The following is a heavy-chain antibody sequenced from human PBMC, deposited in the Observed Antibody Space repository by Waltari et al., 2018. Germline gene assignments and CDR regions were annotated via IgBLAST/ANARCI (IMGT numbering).Heavy chain of an antibody. Sequence: QVHLVESGGGVVQPGRSLRLSCAASGFTFSSYGMHWVRQAPGKGLEWVAVIWYDGSNKYYADSVKGRFTISRDNSKNTLYLQMNSLRAEDTAVYYCARDGSGAAAGSFQHWGQGTLVTVSS. D-gene: IGHD6-13*01. CDR2: IWYDGSNK. CDR3: ARDGSGAAAGSFQH. CDR1: GFTFSSYG. J-gene: IGHJ1*01. V-gene: IGHV3-33*01.